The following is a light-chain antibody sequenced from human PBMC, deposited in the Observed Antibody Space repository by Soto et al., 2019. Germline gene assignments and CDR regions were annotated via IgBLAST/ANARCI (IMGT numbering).Light chain of an antibody. CDR3: QAWDSSTVI. V-gene: IGLV3-1*01. Sequence: SYELTQPPSVSVSPGQTASITCSGDKLGYKYASWYQQKPGQSPVLVIYEDMKRPSGIPERFSGSNSGNTATLTISGTQATDEADYSCQAWDSSTVIFGGGTKLTVL. CDR1: KLGYKY. CDR2: EDM. J-gene: IGLJ2*01.